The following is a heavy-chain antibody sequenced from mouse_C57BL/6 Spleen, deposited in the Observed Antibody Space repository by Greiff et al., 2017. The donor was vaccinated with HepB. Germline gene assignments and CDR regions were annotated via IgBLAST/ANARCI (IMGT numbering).Heavy chain of an antibody. CDR2: IYPGSGST. V-gene: IGHV1-55*01. CDR3: ARGPDY. J-gene: IGHJ2*01. CDR1: GYTFTSYW. Sequence: QVQLKQPGAELVKPGASVKMSCKASGYTFTSYWITWVKQRPGQGLEWIGDIYPGSGSTNYNEKFKSKATLTVETSSSTAYMQLSSLTSEDSAVYYCARGPDYWGQGTTLTVSS.